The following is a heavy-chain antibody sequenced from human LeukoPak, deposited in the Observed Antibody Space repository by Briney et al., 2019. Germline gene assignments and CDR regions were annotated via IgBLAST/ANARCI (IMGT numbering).Heavy chain of an antibody. D-gene: IGHD1-26*01. CDR2: INAGNGNT. CDR1: GYTFTSYA. J-gene: IGHJ4*02. Sequence: ASVKVSCKASGYTFTSYAMHWVRQAPGQRLEWMGWINAGNGNTKYSQKFQGRVTITRDTSASTAYMELGSLRSEDTAVYYCASGGSYSFSGVDYFDYWGQGTLVTVSS. V-gene: IGHV1-3*01. CDR3: ASGGSYSFSGVDYFDY.